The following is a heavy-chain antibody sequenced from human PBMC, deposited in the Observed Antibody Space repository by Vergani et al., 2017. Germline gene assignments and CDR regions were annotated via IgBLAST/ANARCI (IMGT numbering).Heavy chain of an antibody. CDR1: GLVFSDYT. V-gene: IGHV3-23*04. Sequence: EVQLVESGGDLAQPGGSLTLSCVAYGLVFSDYTMSWVRQAPGRGLEWVSIISGSATGGVTYVADSVKGRFTIFRDNSKNMLYLQMNSLRAEDTAVYYCARGYCTNSICRGKVDSWGQGTLVTVSS. CDR2: ISGSATGGVT. J-gene: IGHJ4*02. CDR3: ARGYCTNSICRGKVDS. D-gene: IGHD2-8*01.